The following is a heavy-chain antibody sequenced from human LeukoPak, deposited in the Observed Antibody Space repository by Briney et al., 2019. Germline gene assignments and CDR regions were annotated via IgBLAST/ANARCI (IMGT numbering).Heavy chain of an antibody. J-gene: IGHJ4*02. D-gene: IGHD2-21*02. CDR1: GGSISSGSYY. V-gene: IGHV4-61*02. CDR2: IYTSGST. CDR3: AREYCGGDCYSGEFDY. Sequence: SETLSLTCTVSGGSISSGSYYWSWIRQPAGKGLEWIGRIYTSGSTNYNPSLKSRVTISVDTSKNQFSLKLGSVTAADTAVYYCAREYCGGDCYSGEFDYWGQGTLVIVSS.